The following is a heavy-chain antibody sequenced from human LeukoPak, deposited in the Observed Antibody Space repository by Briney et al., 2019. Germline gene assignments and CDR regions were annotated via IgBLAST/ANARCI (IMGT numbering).Heavy chain of an antibody. CDR2: MRQDGSDK. J-gene: IGHJ4*02. V-gene: IGHV3-7*01. D-gene: IGHD1-26*01. Sequence: GGSLTLSCSISGFTSSTAWLTWVRQAPGKGPEWVADMRQDGSDKYYLDSVKGRFTISRDNAKKSLYLQMDSLRAEDTALYYCARDTVGATDYWGQGTLVTVSS. CDR1: GFTSSTAW. CDR3: ARDTVGATDY.